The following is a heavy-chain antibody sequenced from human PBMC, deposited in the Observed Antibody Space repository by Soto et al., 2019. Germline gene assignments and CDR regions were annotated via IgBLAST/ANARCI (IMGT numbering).Heavy chain of an antibody. CDR3: ARDYYGSGGAFDI. V-gene: IGHV3-64*01. Sequence: PGGSLRLSCAASGFTFCSYAMHWVRQAPGKGLEYVSAISSNGGSTYYANSVKGRFTISRDNSKNTLYLQMGSLRAEDMAVYYCARDYYGSGGAFDIWGQGTMVTVSS. CDR2: ISSNGGST. J-gene: IGHJ3*02. CDR1: GFTFCSYA. D-gene: IGHD3-10*01.